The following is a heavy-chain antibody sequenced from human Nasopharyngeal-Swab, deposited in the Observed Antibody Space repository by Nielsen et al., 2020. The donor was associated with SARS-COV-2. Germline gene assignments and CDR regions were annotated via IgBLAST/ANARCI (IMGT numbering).Heavy chain of an antibody. CDR3: AKGIRYGDYVFDY. J-gene: IGHJ4*02. V-gene: IGHV3-23*01. CDR2: ISGSGGST. D-gene: IGHD4-17*01. Sequence: VRQAPGKGLEWVSAISGSGGSTYYAGSVKGRFTISRDNSKNTLYLQMNSLRAEDTAVYYCAKGIRYGDYVFDYWGQGTLVTVSS.